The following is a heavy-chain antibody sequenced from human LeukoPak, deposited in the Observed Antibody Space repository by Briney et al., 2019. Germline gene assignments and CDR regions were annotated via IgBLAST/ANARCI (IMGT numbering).Heavy chain of an antibody. D-gene: IGHD2-2*01. CDR2: IYSGGSS. CDR3: ARVMYIVVVPDSLDY. J-gene: IGHJ4*02. CDR1: GFTVSSNY. Sequence: GGSLRLSCAASGFTVSSNYMSWVRQAPGQGLEWVSVIYSGGSSYYADSVKGRFTIPRDNAKNSLYLQMNSLRAEDMAVYYCARVMYIVVVPDSLDYWGQGTLVTVSS. V-gene: IGHV3-66*01.